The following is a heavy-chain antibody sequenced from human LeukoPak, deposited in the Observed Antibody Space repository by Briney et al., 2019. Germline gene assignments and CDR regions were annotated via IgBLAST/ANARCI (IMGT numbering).Heavy chain of an antibody. CDR2: TSPDEGLK. J-gene: IGHJ4*02. CDR1: GFTFANYV. D-gene: IGHD4-17*01. CDR3: ARVAINDYGDYFDY. Sequence: GGSLRLSCAASGFTFANYVTHWVRQAPGKGLEWVAVTSPDEGLKFYADSVKGRFTISRDNAKNSLYLQMNSLRAEDTAVYYCARVAINDYGDYFDYWGQGTLVTVSS. V-gene: IGHV3-30*04.